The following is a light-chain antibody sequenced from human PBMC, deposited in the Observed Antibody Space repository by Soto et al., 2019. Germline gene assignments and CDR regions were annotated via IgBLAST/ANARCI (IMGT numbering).Light chain of an antibody. J-gene: IGKJ2*01. Sequence: DIQMTQSLSSLSASVGDRVTITCRASQSISNSLSWYQQKPGKAPNFLIYVASTLQSGVPSRFSGSGSGTDFTLTISSLQPEDVSTYYCQQTFSPPYTFGQGTKVEIK. CDR3: QQTFSPPYT. CDR1: QSISNS. V-gene: IGKV1-39*01. CDR2: VAS.